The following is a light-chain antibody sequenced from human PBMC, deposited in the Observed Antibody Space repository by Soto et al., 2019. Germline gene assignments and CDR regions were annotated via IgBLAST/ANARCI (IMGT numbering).Light chain of an antibody. V-gene: IGLV2-11*01. Sequence: QSVLTQRRSVSASPVQSVTISCTGTSSDVGGYNYVSWYQQHPGKAPKLMIYDVSKRPSGVPDRFSGSKSGNTASLTISGLQAEVMAAYYCCSDAGRYPSYVFVTGPRSP. CDR2: DVS. J-gene: IGLJ1*01. CDR1: SSDVGGYNY. CDR3: CSDAGRYPSYV.